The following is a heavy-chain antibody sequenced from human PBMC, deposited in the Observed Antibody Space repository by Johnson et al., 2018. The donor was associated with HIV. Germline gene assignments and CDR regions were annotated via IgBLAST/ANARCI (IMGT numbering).Heavy chain of an antibody. J-gene: IGHJ3*02. D-gene: IGHD1-1*01. V-gene: IGHV3-30*02. CDR1: GFTFSSYG. CDR2: IRYDVNNK. CDR3: AKATTGSDAFDI. Sequence: QVQLVESGGGVVQPGGSLRLSCAASGFTFSSYGMHWVRQAPGKGLEWVAFIRYDVNNKFSADSVKGRFTLSRDNSKNTLYLQMNSLRAEDTAVYYCAKATTGSDAFDIWGQGTMVTVSS.